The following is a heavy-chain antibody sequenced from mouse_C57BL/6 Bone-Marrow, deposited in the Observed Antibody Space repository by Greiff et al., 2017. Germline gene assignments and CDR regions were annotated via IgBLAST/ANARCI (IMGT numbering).Heavy chain of an antibody. CDR2: IDPSDSET. J-gene: IGHJ1*03. D-gene: IGHD1-1*01. V-gene: IGHV1-52*01. CDR1: GYTFTSYW. CDR3: ARSPYYYGSSYLDWYFDV. Sequence: QVQLQQPGAELVRPGSSVKLSCKASGYTFTSYWMHWVKQRPIQGLEWIGNIDPSDSETHYNQKFKDKATLTVDKSSSTAYMQLSGLTSVDSAVYYCARSPYYYGSSYLDWYFDVWGTGTTVTVSS.